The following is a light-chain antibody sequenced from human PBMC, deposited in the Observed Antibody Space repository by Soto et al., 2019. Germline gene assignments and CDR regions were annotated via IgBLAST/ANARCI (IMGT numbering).Light chain of an antibody. CDR1: QSVSSN. CDR2: GAS. Sequence: EIVMTQSPATLSVSPGERATLFCRASQSVSSNLAWYQQKPGQAPRLLIYGASTRATGIPARFSRSGSGTEFTLTNSSLQSEDFAVYYGQQYNNWPPWTFGQGTKVEIK. V-gene: IGKV3-15*01. CDR3: QQYNNWPPWT. J-gene: IGKJ1*01.